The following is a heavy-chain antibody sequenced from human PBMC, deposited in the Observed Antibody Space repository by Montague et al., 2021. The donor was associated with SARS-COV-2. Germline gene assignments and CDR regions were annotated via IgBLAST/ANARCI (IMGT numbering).Heavy chain of an antibody. CDR3: ARGWGYYDSSGYLLFDY. CDR1: GGSFSGCY. V-gene: IGHV4-34*01. J-gene: IGHJ4*02. Sequence: SETLSLTCAVYGGSFSGCYWSWIRQPPGKGLEWIGEINHSGSTNXNPSLKSRVTISVDTSKNQFSLKLSSVTAADTAVYYCARGWGYYDSSGYLLFDYWGQGTLVTVSS. CDR2: INHSGST. D-gene: IGHD3-22*01.